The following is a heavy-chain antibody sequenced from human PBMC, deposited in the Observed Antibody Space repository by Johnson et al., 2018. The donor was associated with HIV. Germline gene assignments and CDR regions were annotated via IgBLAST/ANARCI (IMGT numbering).Heavy chain of an antibody. Sequence: VQLVESGGGVVQPWRSLRLSCGASGFTLRSYAMHWVRQAPGKGLEWVAGISYAESNKYYADYVKGRFTISRDNSKNTLYLQMNSLRAEDTAVYYCAKTYSEGEVRDAFDIWGQGTRVTVSS. CDR2: ISYAESNK. CDR3: AKTYSEGEVRDAFDI. CDR1: GFTLRSYA. V-gene: IGHV3-30*04. D-gene: IGHD2-21*01. J-gene: IGHJ3*02.